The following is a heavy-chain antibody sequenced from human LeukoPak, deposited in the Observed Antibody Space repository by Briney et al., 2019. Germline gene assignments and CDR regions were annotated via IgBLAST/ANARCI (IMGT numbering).Heavy chain of an antibody. CDR3: ARGRRIANWFDP. J-gene: IGHJ5*02. CDR1: GGSFSGYY. Sequence: PSETLSLTCAVYGGSFSGYYWSWIRQPPGKGLEWIGEINHSGSTNYNPSLKSRVTISVDTSKNQFSLKLSSVTAADTAVYYCARGRRIANWFDPWGQGTLVTVSS. V-gene: IGHV4-34*01. D-gene: IGHD6-13*01. CDR2: INHSGST.